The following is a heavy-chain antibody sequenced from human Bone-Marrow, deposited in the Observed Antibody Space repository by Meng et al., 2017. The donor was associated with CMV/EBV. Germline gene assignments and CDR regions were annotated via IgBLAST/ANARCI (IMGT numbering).Heavy chain of an antibody. D-gene: IGHD2-2*01. CDR3: ARDRSRVVPAAPVGYYYYGMDV. CDR2: INPNSAGT. CDR1: GYSFTGYY. Sequence: ASVKVSCKTSGYSFTGYYIHWVRQAPGQGLEWMGWINPNSAGTNYAQKFQGRVTMTRDTSIRTAYMELIRLTSDDTAVYYCARDRSRVVPAAPVGYYYYGMDVWGQGTTVTVSS. V-gene: IGHV1-2*02. J-gene: IGHJ6*02.